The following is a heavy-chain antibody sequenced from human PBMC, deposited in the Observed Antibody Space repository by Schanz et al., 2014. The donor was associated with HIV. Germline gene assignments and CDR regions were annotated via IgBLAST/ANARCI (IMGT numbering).Heavy chain of an antibody. J-gene: IGHJ4*02. Sequence: VQLVESGGGVVQPGGSLRLSCAASGLTFSDYAMTWVRQGAGKGLEWVSTISESGRYTYYADSVKGRFTISRDNSKNTLYLHMNSLGAEDTALYYCAKASGNSYGTGYFDYWGQGTLVTVSS. CDR3: AKASGNSYGTGYFDY. V-gene: IGHV3-23*04. CDR1: GLTFSDYA. CDR2: ISESGRYT. D-gene: IGHD5-18*01.